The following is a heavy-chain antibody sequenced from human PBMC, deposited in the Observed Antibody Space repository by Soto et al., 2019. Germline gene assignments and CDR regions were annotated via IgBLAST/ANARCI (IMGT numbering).Heavy chain of an antibody. V-gene: IGHV6-1*01. Sequence: PSQTLSLTCVISGDSVSSNTVAWNWIRQSPSGGLEWLGRTYYRSKWSHDYAVSVESRITINPDTSKNQFPLQLDSVTPADTAVYYCARDSPGYGDYVLFDYWGQGTRVTVSS. CDR3: ARDSPGYGDYVLFDY. CDR2: TYYRSKWSH. J-gene: IGHJ4*02. CDR1: GDSVSSNTVA. D-gene: IGHD4-17*01.